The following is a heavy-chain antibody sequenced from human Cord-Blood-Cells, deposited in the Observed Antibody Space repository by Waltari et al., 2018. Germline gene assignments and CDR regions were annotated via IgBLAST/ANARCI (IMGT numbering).Heavy chain of an antibody. V-gene: IGHV3-30*18. Sequence: QVQLVESGGGVVQPGRSLRLSCAASGFTFSSYGMHWVRQAPGKGLEWVAVISYDGSNKYYADSVKCRFTISRDNSKNTLYLQMNSLMAEDTAVYYCAKGITMIVVVTPFDYWGQGTLVTVSS. CDR1: GFTFSSYG. CDR2: ISYDGSNK. J-gene: IGHJ4*02. D-gene: IGHD3-22*01. CDR3: AKGITMIVVVTPFDY.